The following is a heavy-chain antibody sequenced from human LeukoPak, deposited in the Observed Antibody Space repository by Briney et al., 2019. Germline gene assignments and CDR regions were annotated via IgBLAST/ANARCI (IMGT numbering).Heavy chain of an antibody. J-gene: IGHJ5*02. V-gene: IGHV3-66*01. CDR3: ARDVRAYGDYPS. Sequence: GGSLRLSCAASGFIFSSYWVHWVRQAPGKGLEWVSVIYSGGSTYYADSVKGRFTISRDNSKNTLYLQMNSLRAEDTAVYYCARDVRAYGDYPSWGQGTLVTVSS. D-gene: IGHD4-17*01. CDR2: IYSGGST. CDR1: GFIFSSYW.